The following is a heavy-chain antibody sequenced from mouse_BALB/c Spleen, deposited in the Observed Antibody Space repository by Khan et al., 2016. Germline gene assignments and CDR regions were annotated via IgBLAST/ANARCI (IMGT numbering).Heavy chain of an antibody. Sequence: QVQLKQSGADLVRPGTSVKVSCKASGYAFTNVLIDWIKQRPGQGLDWIGVINPGSGSTNYNEKFKGTATLTADKSSSTAYMQLSSLTSDDSAVYFYASQSGSSYVGFAYWGQGTLVTVSA. V-gene: IGHV1-54*01. CDR1: GYAFTNVL. CDR3: ASQSGSSYVGFAY. CDR2: INPGSGST. D-gene: IGHD1-1*01. J-gene: IGHJ3*01.